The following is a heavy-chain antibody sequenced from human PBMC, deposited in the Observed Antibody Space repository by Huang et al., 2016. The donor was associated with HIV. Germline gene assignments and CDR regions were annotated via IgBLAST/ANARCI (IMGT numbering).Heavy chain of an antibody. CDR1: GFTFDDYA. J-gene: IGHJ4*02. V-gene: IGHV3-9*01. CDR2: IGWNRGVT. D-gene: IGHD4-4*01. Sequence: EVQLVESGGGLVQPGRSLRLSCSASGFTFDDYAMHWVRQAPGKGLEWVASIGWNRGVTGSADAVRGRFTISRDNANNSLYLEMNGLRLEDTAIYFCAKDRYSSSWNYFDFWGQGALVIVSS. CDR3: AKDRYSSSWNYFDF.